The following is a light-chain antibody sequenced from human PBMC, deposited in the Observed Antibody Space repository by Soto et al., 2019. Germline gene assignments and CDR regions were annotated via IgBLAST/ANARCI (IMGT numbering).Light chain of an antibody. V-gene: IGLV1-51*01. CDR3: GTWHSSLSAVV. J-gene: IGLJ7*01. CDR2: DNN. Sequence: QSVLTQPHSVSAAPGQKVTISCSGSSSNIGNNYVSWYQHLPGTAPKLLIYDNNKRPSGIPDRFAASKSGTSATLGITGLQTGDQADYYCGTWHSSLSAVVFGGGTQLTV. CDR1: SSNIGNNY.